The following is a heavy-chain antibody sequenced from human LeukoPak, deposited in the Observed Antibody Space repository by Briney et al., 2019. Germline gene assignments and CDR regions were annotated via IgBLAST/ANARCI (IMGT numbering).Heavy chain of an antibody. CDR1: GFPFDDYG. CDR3: ARDIVLIAVAVRGSFDI. V-gene: IGHV3-20*04. J-gene: IGHJ3*02. Sequence: GGSLRLSCAASGFPFDDYGMNWVRQVPGKGLEWVSGINWNGGSTGYADSVKGRFTISRDNAKNSLHLQMNSLRAEDTALYYCARDIVLIAVAVRGSFDIWGQGTMVTVSS. CDR2: INWNGGST. D-gene: IGHD6-19*01.